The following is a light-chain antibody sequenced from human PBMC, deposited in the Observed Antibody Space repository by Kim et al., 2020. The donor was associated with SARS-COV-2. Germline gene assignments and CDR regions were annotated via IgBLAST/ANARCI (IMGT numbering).Light chain of an antibody. CDR3: QQYNNWPPLT. V-gene: IGKV3-15*01. CDR1: QSISSN. J-gene: IGKJ4*01. Sequence: EIVMTQSTATLSVSPGERATLSCRASQSISSNLAWYQQKPGQAPRLLIYGASTRATGLPARFSGSGSGTEFTLTISSLQSEDFAIYFCQQYNNWPPLTFGGGTKVDIK. CDR2: GAS.